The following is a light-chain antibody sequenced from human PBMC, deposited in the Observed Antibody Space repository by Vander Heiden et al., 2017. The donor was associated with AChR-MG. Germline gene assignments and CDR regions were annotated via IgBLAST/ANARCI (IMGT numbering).Light chain of an antibody. J-gene: IGKJ2*01. CDR1: QGTSNF. CDR3: QKYNGAPYT. CDR2: AAS. V-gene: IGKV1-27*01. Sequence: DFQMSQSPSSLSASVGDRVTITCRASQGTSNFLAWYQQKPGKVPKLLIYAASTLQSGVPSRFSGSGAGTDFTLTISSLQPEDVATYYCQKYNGAPYTFGQGTKLEI.